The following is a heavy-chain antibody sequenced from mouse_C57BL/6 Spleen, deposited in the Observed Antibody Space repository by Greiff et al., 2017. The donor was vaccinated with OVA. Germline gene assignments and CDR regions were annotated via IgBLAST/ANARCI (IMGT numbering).Heavy chain of an antibody. Sequence: VQLQQSGAELVRPGTSVKVSCKASGYAFTNYLIEWVKQRPGQGLEWIGVINPGSGGTNYNEKFKGKATLTADKSSSTAYMQLSSLTSEDSAVYCCARNGGITTVVADYAMDYWGQGTSVTVSS. CDR2: INPGSGGT. V-gene: IGHV1-54*01. D-gene: IGHD1-1*01. CDR1: GYAFTNYL. CDR3: ARNGGITTVVADYAMDY. J-gene: IGHJ4*01.